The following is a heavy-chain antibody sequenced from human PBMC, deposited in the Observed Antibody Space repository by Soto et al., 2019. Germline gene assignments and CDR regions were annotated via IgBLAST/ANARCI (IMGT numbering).Heavy chain of an antibody. CDR2: IVVGSSNT. Sequence: GASVKVSCKASGFTFTSSAVQWVRQARGQRLEWIGWIVVGSSNTNYAQKFQERVTITRDMSTSTAYMELSSLRSEDTAVYYCAADSHYYDSSGRSDGGNWGQGTLVTVSS. V-gene: IGHV1-58*01. D-gene: IGHD3-22*01. CDR1: GFTFTSSA. CDR3: AADSHYYDSSGRSDGGN. J-gene: IGHJ4*02.